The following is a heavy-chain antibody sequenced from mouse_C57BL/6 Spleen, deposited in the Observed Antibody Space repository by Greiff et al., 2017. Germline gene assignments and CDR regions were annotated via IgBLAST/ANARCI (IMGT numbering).Heavy chain of an antibody. V-gene: IGHV5-9-1*02. CDR3: TSHLTGMAMDY. CDR2: ISNGGDYI. CDR1: GFTFSSYA. Sequence: EVQGVESGEGLVKPGGSLKLSCAASGFTFSSYAMSWVRQTPEKRLAWVAYISNGGDYIYYADTVKGRFTISRDNAKNTLYLQMSSLKSEDTAMYYCTSHLTGMAMDYWGQGTSVTVSS. D-gene: IGHD4-1*01. J-gene: IGHJ4*01.